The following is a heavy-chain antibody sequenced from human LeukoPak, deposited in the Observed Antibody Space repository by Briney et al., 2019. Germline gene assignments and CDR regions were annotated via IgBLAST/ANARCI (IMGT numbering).Heavy chain of an antibody. CDR3: ARQWLPNGYFDY. V-gene: IGHV1-2*06. D-gene: IGHD6-19*01. Sequence: ASVKVSCKASGYTFTAYFMHWVRQAPGQGLEWMGRVNPNSGVTNSIQKFQGRVTMTRDTSISTAYMELSGLRSDDTAVYYCARQWLPNGYFDYWGQGTLVTVSS. J-gene: IGHJ4*02. CDR2: VNPNSGVT. CDR1: GYTFTAYF.